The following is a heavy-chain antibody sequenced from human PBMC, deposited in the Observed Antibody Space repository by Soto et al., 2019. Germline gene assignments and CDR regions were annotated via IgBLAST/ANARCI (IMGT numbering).Heavy chain of an antibody. V-gene: IGHV3-23*01. CDR3: ARCTVDTIVTSGWCHYLDP. CDR1: GFTFSSSA. J-gene: IGHJ5*02. D-gene: IGHD6-19*01. Sequence: PGGSLRLSCAASGFTFSSSAMSWVRQAPGKGLEWVSAVSGSGGTTYYADPVRGRFTISRDNSKNTLYLQMNSLRAEDTAIYFCARCTVDTIVTSGWCHYLDPWGQGTLVTVSS. CDR2: VSGSGGTT.